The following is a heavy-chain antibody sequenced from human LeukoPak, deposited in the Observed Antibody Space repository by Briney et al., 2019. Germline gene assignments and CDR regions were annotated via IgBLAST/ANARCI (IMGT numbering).Heavy chain of an antibody. Sequence: ASVKVSCKASGYTFTGYYMHWVRQAPGQGLEWMGWINPNSGGTNYAQKFQGRVTMTRDTSISTAYMELSRLGSDDTAVYYCAREGSYTVTTGFDCWGQGTLVTVSS. CDR2: INPNSGGT. D-gene: IGHD4-11*01. CDR1: GYTFTGYY. J-gene: IGHJ4*02. CDR3: AREGSYTVTTGFDC. V-gene: IGHV1-2*02.